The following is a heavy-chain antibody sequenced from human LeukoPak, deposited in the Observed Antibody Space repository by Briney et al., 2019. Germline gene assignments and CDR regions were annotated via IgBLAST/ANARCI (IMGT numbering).Heavy chain of an antibody. CDR2: PSNKAHGYTT. D-gene: IGHD2/OR15-2a*01. CDR1: GFSFSDDH. V-gene: IGHV3-72*01. J-gene: IGHJ3*02. Sequence: GGSLRLSCVGSGFSFSDDHMDWVRQAPGKGLEWVGRPSNKAHGYTTRYAVSVEGRFTISRDDSKNSVYLQMGSLQTEDTALYHCVRAPYFHAVGTSLDAFDTWGERAMVTVSS. CDR3: VRAPYFHAVGTSLDAFDT.